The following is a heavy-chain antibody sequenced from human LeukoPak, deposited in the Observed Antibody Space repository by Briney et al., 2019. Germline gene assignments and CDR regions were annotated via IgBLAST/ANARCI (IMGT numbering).Heavy chain of an antibody. CDR1: GGSISSGSYY. D-gene: IGHD5-24*01. CDR3: ARDGGEMATITGFDY. V-gene: IGHV4-61*02. CDR2: IYTSGST. J-gene: IGHJ4*02. Sequence: SSETLSLTCTVSGGSISSGSYYWSWLRQPAGKGLEWIGRIYTSGSTNYNPSLKSRVTISVDTSKNQFSLKLSSVTAADTAVYYCARDGGEMATITGFDYWGQGTLVTVSS.